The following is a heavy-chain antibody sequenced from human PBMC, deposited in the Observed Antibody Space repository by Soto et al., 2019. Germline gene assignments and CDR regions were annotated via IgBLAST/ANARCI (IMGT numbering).Heavy chain of an antibody. V-gene: IGHV3-23*01. CDR3: AGSGGYYFPWFDP. CDR1: VFTFSSYA. Sequence: GGSLILSCAASVFTFSSYAMSWVRQAPGKGLEWVSAISGGGGSTYYADSVKGRFTISRDNSKNTLYLQMNSLRAEDTAVYYCAGSGGYYFPWFDPWGQGTLVTVSS. CDR2: ISGGGGST. J-gene: IGHJ5*02. D-gene: IGHD1-26*01.